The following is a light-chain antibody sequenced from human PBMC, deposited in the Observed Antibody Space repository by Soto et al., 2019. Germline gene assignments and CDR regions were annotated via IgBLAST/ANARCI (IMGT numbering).Light chain of an antibody. J-gene: IGKJ1*01. Sequence: ILMTQSPATLSVSPGERATLSCRASQSVSNNLAWYQQKPGQAPRLLIYDASTMATGIPARFSGSGSGTEFTLTISGLQSEDFAVYYCQQYNNWPPWTVGQGTKVEIK. CDR1: QSVSNN. CDR2: DAS. CDR3: QQYNNWPPWT. V-gene: IGKV3-15*01.